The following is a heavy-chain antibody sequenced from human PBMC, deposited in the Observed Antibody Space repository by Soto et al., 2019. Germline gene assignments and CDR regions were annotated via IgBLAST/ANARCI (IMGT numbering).Heavy chain of an antibody. J-gene: IGHJ6*02. CDR3: ARNKVRFLERYYYYYGMDV. CDR2: INHSGST. D-gene: IGHD3-3*01. Sequence: SETLSLTCAVYCGSFSGYYWSWIRQPPGKGLEWIGEINHSGSTNYNPSLKSRVTISVDTSKNQFSLKLSSVTAADTAVYYCARNKVRFLERYYYYYGMDVWGQGTTVNVSS. CDR1: CGSFSGYY. V-gene: IGHV4-34*01.